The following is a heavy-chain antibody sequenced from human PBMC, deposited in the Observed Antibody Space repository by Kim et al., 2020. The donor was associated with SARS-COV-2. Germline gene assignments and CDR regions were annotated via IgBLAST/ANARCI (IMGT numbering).Heavy chain of an antibody. CDR2: IYYSGST. CDR3: ARPQMGSWFGENWFDP. D-gene: IGHD3-10*01. CDR1: GGSISSSSYY. Sequence: SETLSLTCTVSGGSISSSSYYWGWIRQPQGKGLEWIGSIYYSGSTYYNPSLKSRVTISVDTSKNQCSLKLSSVTAADTAVYYCARPQMGSWFGENWFDPWGQGTLVTVSS. J-gene: IGHJ5*02. V-gene: IGHV4-39*01.